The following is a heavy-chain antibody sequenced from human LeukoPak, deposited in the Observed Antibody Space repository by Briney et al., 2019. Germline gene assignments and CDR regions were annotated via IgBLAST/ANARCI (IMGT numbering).Heavy chain of an antibody. J-gene: IGHJ4*02. D-gene: IGHD6-19*01. Sequence: PGRSLRLSCAASGFTFSGYGMHWVRQAPGKGLEWVAVISYGGSNKYYADSVKGRFTISRVNSKNTLYLQMNSLRAEDTAVYYCAKGGGSGWYRDNGNFDYWGQGTLVTVSS. CDR2: ISYGGSNK. V-gene: IGHV3-30*18. CDR1: GFTFSGYG. CDR3: AKGGGSGWYRDNGNFDY.